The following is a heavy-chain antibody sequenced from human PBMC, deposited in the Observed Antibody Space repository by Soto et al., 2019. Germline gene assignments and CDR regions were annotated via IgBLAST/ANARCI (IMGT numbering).Heavy chain of an antibody. J-gene: IGHJ6*02. V-gene: IGHV3-21*01. D-gene: IGHD6-13*01. CDR2: ISSSSYI. Sequence: LRLSCAASGFTFSSYSMNWVRQAPGKGLEWVSSISSSSYIYYADSVKGRFTISRDNAKNSLYLQMNSLRAEDTAVYYCARTPSSSWASYYYYGMDVWGQGTTVTVSS. CDR3: ARTPSSSWASYYYYGMDV. CDR1: GFTFSSYS.